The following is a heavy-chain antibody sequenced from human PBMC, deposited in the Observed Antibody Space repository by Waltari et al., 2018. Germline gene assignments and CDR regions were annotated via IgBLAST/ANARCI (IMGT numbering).Heavy chain of an antibody. Sequence: QVQLRESGPGLVKPSETLSLTCAVSGYSISNGYSWGWFRQPPGNGLEYVGSVFSSGRAKDNAALNSRVTISLETSKNQFSLKLNSVTAADTALYYCATVDTFGGIMVARFDYWGQGILVTVSS. CDR3: ATVDTFGGIMVARFDY. CDR2: VFSSGRA. D-gene: IGHD3-16*02. J-gene: IGHJ4*02. CDR1: GYSISNGYS. V-gene: IGHV4-38-2*01.